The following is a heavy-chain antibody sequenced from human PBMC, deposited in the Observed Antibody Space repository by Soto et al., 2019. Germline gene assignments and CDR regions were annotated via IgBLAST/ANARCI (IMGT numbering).Heavy chain of an antibody. V-gene: IGHV1-69*02. J-gene: IGHJ4*02. CDR3: ARTAGNGPGDDY. CDR2: IIPILGIA. Sequence: ASVKVSCKASGGTLSSYTISWVRQAPGQGLEWMGRIIPILGIANYAQKFQGRVTITADKSTSTAYMELSSLRSEDTAVYYCARTAGNGPGDDYWAQGTLVTVSS. CDR1: GGTLSSYT. D-gene: IGHD6-13*01.